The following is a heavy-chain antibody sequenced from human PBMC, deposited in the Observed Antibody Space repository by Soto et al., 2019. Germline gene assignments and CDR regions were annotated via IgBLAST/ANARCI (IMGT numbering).Heavy chain of an antibody. D-gene: IGHD3-22*01. J-gene: IGHJ4*02. Sequence: ASVKVSCKASGYTFTSYDINWVRQATGQGLEWMGWMNPNSGNTGYAQKFQGRVTMTRNTSISTAYMELSSLRSEDTAVYYCARGIVVVGPYYFDYWGQGTLVTVSS. CDR2: MNPNSGNT. V-gene: IGHV1-8*01. CDR1: GYTFTSYD. CDR3: ARGIVVVGPYYFDY.